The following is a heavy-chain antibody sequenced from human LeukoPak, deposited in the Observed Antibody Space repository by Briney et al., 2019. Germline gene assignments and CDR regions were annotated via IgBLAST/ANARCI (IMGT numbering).Heavy chain of an antibody. CDR2: INHSGST. CDR3: ARGRPGGGY. CDR1: GGSFSGYY. V-gene: IGHV4-34*01. Sequence: SETLSLTCAVYGGSFSGYYWSWIRQPPGKGLEWIGEINHSGSTNYNPSLKSRVTISVDTSKNQFSLKLSSVTVADTAVYYCARGRPGGGYWGQGTLVTVSS. D-gene: IGHD4-23*01. J-gene: IGHJ4*02.